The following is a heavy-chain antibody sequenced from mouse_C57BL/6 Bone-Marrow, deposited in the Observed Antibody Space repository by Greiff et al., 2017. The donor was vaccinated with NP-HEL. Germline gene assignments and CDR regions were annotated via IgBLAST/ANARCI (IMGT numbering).Heavy chain of an antibody. Sequence: SGAELMKPGASVKLSCKATGYTFPGYWIEWVKQRPGHGLEWIGEFLPGSGSTHYNEKFKGKATFTAETSSNTAYMQLSSLTTEDSAIYYCARMRGNCISYYAMDYWGQGTSVTVSS. CDR2: FLPGSGST. CDR1: GYTFPGYW. D-gene: IGHD2-1*01. CDR3: ARMRGNCISYYAMDY. J-gene: IGHJ4*01. V-gene: IGHV1-9*01.